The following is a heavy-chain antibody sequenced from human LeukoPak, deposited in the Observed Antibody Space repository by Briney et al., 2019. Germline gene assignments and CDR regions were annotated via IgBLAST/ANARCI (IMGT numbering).Heavy chain of an antibody. D-gene: IGHD2-15*01. Sequence: SQTLSLTCTVSGGSISSGGYYWSWIRQHPGKGLEWIGYIYYSGSTCYNPSLKSRVTTSVDTSKNQFSLKLSSVTAADTAVYYCARVMVVVAANYYFDYWGQGTLVTVSS. J-gene: IGHJ4*02. V-gene: IGHV4-31*03. CDR1: GGSISSGGYY. CDR3: ARVMVVVAANYYFDY. CDR2: IYYSGST.